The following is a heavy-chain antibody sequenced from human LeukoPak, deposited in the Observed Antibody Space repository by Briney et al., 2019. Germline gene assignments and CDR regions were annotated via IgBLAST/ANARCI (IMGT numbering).Heavy chain of an antibody. CDR1: GYSISSGYY. V-gene: IGHV4-38-2*02. J-gene: IGHJ4*02. CDR3: ARHRWDDGSGYPMYYFDY. D-gene: IGHD3-22*01. Sequence: PSETLSLTCTVSGYSISSGYYWGWIRQPPGKGLEWIGSIYHSGSTYYNPSLKSRVTISVDTSKNQFSLKLSSVTAAATAVYYCARHRWDDGSGYPMYYFDYWGQGTLVTVSS. CDR2: IYHSGST.